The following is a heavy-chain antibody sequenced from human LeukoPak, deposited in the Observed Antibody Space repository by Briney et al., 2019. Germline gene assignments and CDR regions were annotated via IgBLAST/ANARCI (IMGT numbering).Heavy chain of an antibody. V-gene: IGHV3-23*01. J-gene: IGHJ5*02. CDR1: GFTFTSYA. D-gene: IGHD4-23*01. CDR3: AKDTTTVGNWFDP. Sequence: GGSLRLSCAASGFTFTSYAMSWVRQAPGKGLEWVSAIGGSGGSTYYADSVKGRFTISRDNSKNTLYVQMNSLRAEDTAVYYCAKDTTTVGNWFDPWGQGTLATVSS. CDR2: IGGSGGST.